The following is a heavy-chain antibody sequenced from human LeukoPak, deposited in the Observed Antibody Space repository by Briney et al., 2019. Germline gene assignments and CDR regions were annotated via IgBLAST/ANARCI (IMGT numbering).Heavy chain of an antibody. J-gene: IGHJ4*02. CDR3: AREHGDPDY. V-gene: IGHV3-30-3*01. D-gene: IGHD4-17*01. CDR1: GFTFSSYA. Sequence: GGSLRLSCAASGFTFSSYAMHWVRQAPGKGLEWVAVIVYDGSKKYYADSVKGRLTISRDNSKNTLYLQMNSLRAEDTAVYYCAREHGDPDYWGQGTLVTVSS. CDR2: IVYDGSKK.